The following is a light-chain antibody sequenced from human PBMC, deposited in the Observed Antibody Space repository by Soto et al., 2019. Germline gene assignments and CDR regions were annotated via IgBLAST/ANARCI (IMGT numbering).Light chain of an antibody. CDR3: QQFGNSPYT. J-gene: IGKJ2*01. V-gene: IGKV3-20*01. Sequence: EIVLTQSPGTLSLSPGERATLSCRASQSVSSSYLAWYQQKPDQTPKLLIYGASNRATGIPDRFSGSGSGTDFTLTISRLEPEDFAVYYCQQFGNSPYTFGQGTKLEIK. CDR2: GAS. CDR1: QSVSSSY.